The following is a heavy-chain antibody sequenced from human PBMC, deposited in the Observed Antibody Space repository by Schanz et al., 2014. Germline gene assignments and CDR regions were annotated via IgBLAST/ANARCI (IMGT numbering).Heavy chain of an antibody. CDR3: AGDWASGRYYSDY. J-gene: IGHJ4*02. CDR2: ISGSGGST. Sequence: DVHLMESGGGLVQPGGSLRLSCAGSGFTFSSYAMNWVRQAPGKGLEWVAGISGSGGSTDYADSVKGRFIIPRDNSKNTLYLQMNSLRAEDTAVYYCAGDWASGRYYSDYWGQGTLVTVSS. V-gene: IGHV3-23*01. CDR1: GFTFSSYA. D-gene: IGHD1-26*01.